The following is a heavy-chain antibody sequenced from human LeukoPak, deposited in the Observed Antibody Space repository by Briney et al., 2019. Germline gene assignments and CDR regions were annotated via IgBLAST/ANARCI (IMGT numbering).Heavy chain of an antibody. CDR1: GFTFSSYA. Sequence: GGSLRLSCAASGFTFSSYAMHWVRQAPGKGLEWVAVISYDGSNKYYADSVKGRFTISRDNSKNTLYLQMNSLRAEDTAVYYCARAFDSSGYYDYWGQGTLVTVSS. CDR3: ARAFDSSGYYDY. CDR2: ISYDGSNK. D-gene: IGHD3-22*01. V-gene: IGHV3-30-3*01. J-gene: IGHJ4*02.